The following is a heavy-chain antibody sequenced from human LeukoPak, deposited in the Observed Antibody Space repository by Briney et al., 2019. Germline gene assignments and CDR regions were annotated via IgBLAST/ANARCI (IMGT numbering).Heavy chain of an antibody. V-gene: IGHV4-34*01. CDR1: GGSFSGYY. Sequence: SETLSLTCAVYGGSFSGYYWSWIRQPPGKGLEWIGEINHSGSTNYNPSLKSRVTISVDTSKNQFSLKLSSVTAADTAVYYCARSLASHDILTGYSQLDYWGQGTLVTVSS. CDR3: ARSLASHDILTGYSQLDY. CDR2: INHSGST. J-gene: IGHJ4*02. D-gene: IGHD3-9*01.